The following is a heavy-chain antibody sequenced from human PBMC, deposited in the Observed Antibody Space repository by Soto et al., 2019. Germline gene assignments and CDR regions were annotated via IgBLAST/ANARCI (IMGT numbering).Heavy chain of an antibody. CDR3: ARGRDQPPVGLYFDS. D-gene: IGHD1-26*01. CDR1: GDAFTDYI. Sequence: QVQLVQSGAEVKKPGSSVKVSCKASGDAFTDYIFDWVRQAPGQGLEWMGGIIPMFGTPKYAQTFQDRVTISADVSTGTAYLELTSLRFDDTAVYYCARGRDQPPVGLYFDSWGEGTRVTVSS. V-gene: IGHV1-69*01. J-gene: IGHJ4*02. CDR2: IIPMFGTP.